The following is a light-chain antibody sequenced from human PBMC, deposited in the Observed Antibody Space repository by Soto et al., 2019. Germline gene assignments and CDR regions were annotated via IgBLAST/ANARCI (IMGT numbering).Light chain of an antibody. J-gene: IGKJ2*01. CDR2: GAS. V-gene: IGKV3-15*01. CDR3: QQYNNWPPYT. CDR1: QSVSSN. Sequence: EIVMTQSPATLSVSPGERATLSCRASQSVSSNLACYQQKPGQAPRLLIYGASTRATGIPARFSGSGSGTEFTLTISSLQSEDFAVYYCQQYNNWPPYTLGQGTKLEIK.